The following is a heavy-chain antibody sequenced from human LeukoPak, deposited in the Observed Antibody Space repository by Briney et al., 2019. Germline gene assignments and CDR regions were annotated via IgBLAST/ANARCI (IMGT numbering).Heavy chain of an antibody. Sequence: SETLSLTCTVSGGSISTYYWSWIRQPPGKGLEWIAYIDYRGSTTYNPSLRSRVTISVDTSRNQFSLKLSSVTAADTAVYYCARGSRYFGYWGQGTLVTVSS. CDR3: ARGSRYFGY. J-gene: IGHJ4*02. CDR1: GGSISTYY. V-gene: IGHV4-59*01. CDR2: IDYRGST.